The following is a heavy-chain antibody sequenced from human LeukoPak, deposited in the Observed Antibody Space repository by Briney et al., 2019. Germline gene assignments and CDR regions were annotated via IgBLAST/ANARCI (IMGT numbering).Heavy chain of an antibody. J-gene: IGHJ6*03. CDR3: ARAPDYSSSWYVFYYYMDV. Sequence: SETLSLTCTVSGGSISSYYWSWIRQPPGKGLEWIGYIYYSGSTNYNPSLKSRVTISVDTSKNQFSLKLSSVTAADTAVYYCARAPDYSSSWYVFYYYMDVWGKGTTVTVSS. D-gene: IGHD6-13*01. V-gene: IGHV4-59*01. CDR1: GGSISSYY. CDR2: IYYSGST.